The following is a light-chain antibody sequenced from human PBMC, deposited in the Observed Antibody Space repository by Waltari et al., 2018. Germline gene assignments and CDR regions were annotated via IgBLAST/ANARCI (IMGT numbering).Light chain of an antibody. V-gene: IGKV1-5*03. CDR2: KAS. CDR3: QQYKTYSPWA. Sequence: DIQMTQSPSTLSASIGDTVTITCRASRDISRWLAWYQQKPGKAPNLLISKASTLERGVPSRFNGSGSGTQFSLTLSSLQPDDFATYYCQQYKTYSPWAFGQGTKVEIK. CDR1: RDISRW. J-gene: IGKJ1*01.